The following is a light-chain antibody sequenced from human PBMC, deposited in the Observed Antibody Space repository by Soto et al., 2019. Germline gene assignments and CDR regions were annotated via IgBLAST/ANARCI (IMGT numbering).Light chain of an antibody. CDR1: QTASSSH. CDR2: DAS. V-gene: IGKV3-20*01. CDR3: QQYGRSPYT. J-gene: IGKJ2*01. Sequence: EIVLTQSPVALSLSPGERATLSCRASQTASSSHLARYQQKPGQAPRLLIYDASSRATGISDRFSGSGSGTDFTLTISRLESEDFAVYYCQQYGRSPYTFGHGTKVDIK.